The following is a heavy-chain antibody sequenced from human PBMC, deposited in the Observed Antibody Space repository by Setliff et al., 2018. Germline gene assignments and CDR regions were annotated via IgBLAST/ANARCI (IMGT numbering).Heavy chain of an antibody. Sequence: SETLSLTCTVSGGSVSNSGFFWGWLRQAPGKGLKWIGNIYDSGSSNYNASLKSRLIITRDTSKNQISLKLTSVTAADTAVYYCGRGFSRIEGWGNWFDPWGQGILVTVSS. CDR1: GGSVSNSGFF. V-gene: IGHV4-39*01. CDR3: GRGFSRIEGWGNWFDP. J-gene: IGHJ5*02. CDR2: IYDSGSS. D-gene: IGHD2-15*01.